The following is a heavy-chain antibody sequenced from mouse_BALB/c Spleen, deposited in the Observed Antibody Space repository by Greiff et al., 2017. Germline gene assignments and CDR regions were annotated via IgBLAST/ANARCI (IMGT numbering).Heavy chain of an antibody. CDR3: ARHDYGGGGFAY. D-gene: IGHD2-4*01. J-gene: IGHJ3*01. CDR2: ISYSGST. Sequence: VQLKESGPSLVKPSQTLSLTCSVTGDSITSGYWNWIRKFPGNKLEYMGYISYSGSTYYNPSLESRISITRDTSKNQYYLQLNSVTTEDTATYYCARHDYGGGGFAYWGQGTLVTVSA. V-gene: IGHV3-8*02. CDR1: GDSITSGY.